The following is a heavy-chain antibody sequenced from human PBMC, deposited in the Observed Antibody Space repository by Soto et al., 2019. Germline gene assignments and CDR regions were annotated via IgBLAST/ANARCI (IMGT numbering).Heavy chain of an antibody. Sequence: PSETLSLTCAVSGGSISSSNWWSWVRQPPGKGLEWIGEIYHSGSTNYNPSLKSRVTISVDKSKNQFSLKLSSVTAADTAVYYCARIGPTVTTVDYWGQGXLVTVYS. J-gene: IGHJ4*02. CDR1: GGSISSSNW. V-gene: IGHV4-4*02. D-gene: IGHD4-17*01. CDR2: IYHSGST. CDR3: ARIGPTVTTVDY.